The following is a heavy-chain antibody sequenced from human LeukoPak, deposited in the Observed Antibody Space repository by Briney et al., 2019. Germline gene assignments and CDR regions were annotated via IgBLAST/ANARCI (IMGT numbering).Heavy chain of an antibody. CDR2: INANSGGI. J-gene: IGHJ4*02. CDR1: GYTFTSYG. D-gene: IGHD5-24*01. CDR3: ARGEIDGPDFDQ. V-gene: IGHV1-2*02. Sequence: EASVKVSCKASGYTFTSYGISWVRQVPGQGLEWMGWINANSGGINYAQKFQGRVTMTRDTSITTAYMEVSGLRSDDTAVYFCARGEIDGPDFDQWGQGTLVTVSS.